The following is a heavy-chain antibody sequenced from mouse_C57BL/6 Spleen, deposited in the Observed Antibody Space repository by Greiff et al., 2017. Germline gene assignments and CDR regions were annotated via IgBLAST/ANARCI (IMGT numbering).Heavy chain of an antibody. CDR2: IRNKANNHAT. CDR3: NQNYFDY. J-gene: IGHJ2*01. CDR1: GFTFSDSW. Sequence: EVQLVESGGGLVQPGGSMKLSCAASGFTFSDSWMDWVRQSPGKGLEWVAEIRNKANNHATYYAVSVKGRFTISRDDSKSSLYLQMNSLRAEDTGIYYCNQNYFDYWGQGTTLTVSS. V-gene: IGHV6-6*01.